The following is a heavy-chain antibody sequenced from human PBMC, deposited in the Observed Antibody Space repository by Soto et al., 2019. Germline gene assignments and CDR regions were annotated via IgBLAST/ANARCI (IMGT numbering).Heavy chain of an antibody. CDR1: GDTFNFYT. J-gene: IGHJ4*02. CDR3: ATSYGSGSRPFDS. D-gene: IGHD3-10*01. CDR2: IIPMVGMS. V-gene: IGHV1-69*02. Sequence: QVQLVQSGAEVKKPGSSVKVSCKASGDTFNFYTFSWVRQATGQGLEWMGRIIPMVGMSNYAQKFQGRVKINADRSTNETYMQLSSLRSEDTALYYCATSYGSGSRPFDSWGQGTPVTVSS.